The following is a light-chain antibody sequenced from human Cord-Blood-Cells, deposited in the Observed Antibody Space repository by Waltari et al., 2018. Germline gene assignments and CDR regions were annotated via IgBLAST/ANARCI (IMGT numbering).Light chain of an antibody. J-gene: IGKJ4*01. V-gene: IGKV1-12*01. CDR3: QQANSFPLT. CDR2: AAS. CDR1: QGISSW. Sequence: DIPMTQFPSSVSASVGARVTITCRASQGISSWLAWYQQKPGKAPKLLIYAASSFQSGVPSRFSGSGSGTDVTHTISCLQPKDFATYYGQQANSFPLTSSGGTKVEIK.